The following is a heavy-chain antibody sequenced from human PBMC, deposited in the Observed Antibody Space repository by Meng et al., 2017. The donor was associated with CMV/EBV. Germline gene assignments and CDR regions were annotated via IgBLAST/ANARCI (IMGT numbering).Heavy chain of an antibody. Sequence: SETLSLTCAVSGGSISSSNWWSWVRQPPGKGLEWIGEIYHSGSTNYNPSLKSRVTISVDKSKNQFSLKLSSVTAADTAVYYCARESRGYCSSTSCYWGDGMDVWGQGTTVTAP. CDR1: GGSISSSNW. CDR2: IYHSGST. J-gene: IGHJ6*02. D-gene: IGHD2-2*01. CDR3: ARESRGYCSSTSCYWGDGMDV. V-gene: IGHV4-4*02.